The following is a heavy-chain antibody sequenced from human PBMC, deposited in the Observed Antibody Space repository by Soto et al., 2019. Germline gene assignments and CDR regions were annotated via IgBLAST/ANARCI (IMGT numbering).Heavy chain of an antibody. CDR1: GYTFSSYG. V-gene: IGHV1-18*01. Sequence: QVQVVQSGAEVKKPGASVKVSCKASGYTFSSYGFSWVRQAPGQGLEWRGWISAYNGNTKYAQKFQGRVTLTTDTSTITAYMEMRRLRSDDTAVYYCARDSLPTYYYDSSGYPIVCWGQGTLVTVSS. J-gene: IGHJ4*02. CDR3: ARDSLPTYYYDSSGYPIVC. CDR2: ISAYNGNT. D-gene: IGHD3-22*01.